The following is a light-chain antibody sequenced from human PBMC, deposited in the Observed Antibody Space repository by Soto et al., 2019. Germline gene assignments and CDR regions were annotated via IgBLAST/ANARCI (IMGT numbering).Light chain of an antibody. Sequence: EIVMTQSPATLSVSPGERATLSCRASQSVSSNLAWYQQKPGQAPRHLIYGASTRPTGIPARFSGSGSGTEFTLTISSLQSEDFAVYYCQQYNNWPPWTFGHGTKVEIK. CDR3: QQYNNWPPWT. CDR1: QSVSSN. CDR2: GAS. V-gene: IGKV3-15*01. J-gene: IGKJ1*01.